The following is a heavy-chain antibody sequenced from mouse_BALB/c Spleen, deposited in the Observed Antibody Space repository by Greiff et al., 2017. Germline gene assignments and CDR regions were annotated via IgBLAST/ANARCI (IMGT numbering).Heavy chain of an antibody. CDR3: ARDITTVVAYYAMDY. V-gene: IGHV5-4*02. D-gene: IGHD1-1*01. J-gene: IGHJ4*01. Sequence: EVQVVESGGGLVKPGGSLKLSCAASGFTFSDYYMYWVRQTPEKRLEWVATISDGGSYTYYPDSVKGRFTISRDNAKNNLYLQMSSLKSEDTAMYYCARDITTVVAYYAMDYWGQGTSVTVSS. CDR2: ISDGGSYT. CDR1: GFTFSDYY.